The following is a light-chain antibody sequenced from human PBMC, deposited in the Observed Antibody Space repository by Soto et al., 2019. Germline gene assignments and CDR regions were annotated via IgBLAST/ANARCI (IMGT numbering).Light chain of an antibody. CDR2: GNS. CDR3: QSYDSSLSGVV. CDR1: SSNIGAGYD. V-gene: IGLV1-40*01. J-gene: IGLJ2*01. Sequence: QSVLTQPPSVSGAPGQRVTISCTGSSSNIGAGYDVHWYQQLPGTAPKLLIYGNSNRPSGVPHRFSGSKSGTSASLAITGLQAEDEADYYCQSYDSSLSGVVFGGGTKLT.